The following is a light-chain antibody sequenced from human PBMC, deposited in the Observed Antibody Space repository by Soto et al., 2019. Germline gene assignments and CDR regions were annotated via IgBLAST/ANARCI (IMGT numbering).Light chain of an antibody. CDR3: QQRSNWT. V-gene: IGKV3-15*01. CDR2: GAS. Sequence: EVVMTQSPATLSVSPGERATLSCRASETVATNLAWYQQKPGQAPRLLISGASTRAAGISDRFRGSGSGTEFTLTISSLRSEDSAIYYCQQRSNWTFGQGTKVDIK. CDR1: ETVATN. J-gene: IGKJ1*01.